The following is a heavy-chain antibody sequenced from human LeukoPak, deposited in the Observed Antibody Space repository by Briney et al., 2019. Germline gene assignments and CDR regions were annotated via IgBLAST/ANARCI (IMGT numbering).Heavy chain of an antibody. Sequence: SETLSLTCTVSGGSISSSSYYWGWIRQPPGKGLEWIGSIYYSGSTYYNPSLKSRVTISVDTSKNQFSLKLSSVTAADTAVYYCAGPIGGDSSGYYPYYFDYWGQGTLVTVSS. V-gene: IGHV4-39*01. J-gene: IGHJ4*02. CDR3: AGPIGGDSSGYYPYYFDY. CDR1: GGSISSSSYY. D-gene: IGHD3-22*01. CDR2: IYYSGST.